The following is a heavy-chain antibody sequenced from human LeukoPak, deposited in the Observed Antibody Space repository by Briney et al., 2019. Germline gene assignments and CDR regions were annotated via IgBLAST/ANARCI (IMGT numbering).Heavy chain of an antibody. J-gene: IGHJ4*02. D-gene: IGHD3-22*01. V-gene: IGHV3-21*01. CDR3: ARDSREASEYYYDSSGYRTDPVDY. Sequence: PGGSLRLSCTASGFTFRSYSMNWVRQAPGKGLEWVSAISSTSSYIYYADSVKGRFTISRDNAKNSLYLQMSSLRAEDTALYYCARDSREASEYYYDSSGYRTDPVDYWGLGTPVTVSS. CDR1: GFTFRSYS. CDR2: ISSTSSYI.